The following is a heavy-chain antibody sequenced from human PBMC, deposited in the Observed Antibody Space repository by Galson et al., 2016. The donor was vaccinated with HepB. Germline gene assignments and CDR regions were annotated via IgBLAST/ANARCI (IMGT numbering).Heavy chain of an antibody. CDR2: IYWDDDK. Sequence: PALVKPTQTLTLTCTFSGFSLGTSGVGVGWIRQPPGKALEWLALIYWDDDKRYRPSLKSRLTITKDTSKNQVVLTMTNMDPVDTATYYCAHTDYHDNSGFYVGVSEFDYWGQGTLVTVSS. J-gene: IGHJ4*02. V-gene: IGHV2-5*02. CDR1: GFSLGTSGVG. CDR3: AHTDYHDNSGFYVGVSEFDY. D-gene: IGHD3-22*01.